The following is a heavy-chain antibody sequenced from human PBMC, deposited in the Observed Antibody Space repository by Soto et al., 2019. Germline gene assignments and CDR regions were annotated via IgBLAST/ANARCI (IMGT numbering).Heavy chain of an antibody. V-gene: IGHV3-48*01. D-gene: IGHD2-2*02. CDR2: ISSSSSTM. J-gene: IGHJ6*02. CDR1: GFTFTTYS. Sequence: EVQLVESGGGLVQPGESLRLSCAASGFTFTTYSMNWVRQAPGKGLEWVSYISSSSSTMYYADSVEGRFTISRDNAKNSLYLQMNSLRVEDTAVYYCARGSWHRYPMGVWGQGTTVTVSS. CDR3: ARGSWHRYPMGV.